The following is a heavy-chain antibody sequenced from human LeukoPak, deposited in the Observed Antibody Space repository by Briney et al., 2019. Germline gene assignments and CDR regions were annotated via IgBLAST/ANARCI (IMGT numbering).Heavy chain of an antibody. CDR1: GGSIRSSSYY. CDR3: ARHFAYSSSSYFDY. D-gene: IGHD6-6*01. CDR2: IYYTGST. Sequence: SETLSLTCTVSGGSIRSSSYYWGWIRQPPGKGLEWIGSIYYTGSTNYNPSLKSRVTMFEDKSKNQFSLRLYSVTVADTAVYYCARHFAYSSSSYFDYWGQGSLVTVSS. V-gene: IGHV4-39*01. J-gene: IGHJ4*02.